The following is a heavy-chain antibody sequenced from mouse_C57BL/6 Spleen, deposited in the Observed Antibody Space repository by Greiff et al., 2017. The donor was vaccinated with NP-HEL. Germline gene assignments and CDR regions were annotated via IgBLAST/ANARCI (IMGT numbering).Heavy chain of an antibody. Sequence: VQLVESGAELARPGASVKLSCKASGYTFTSYGISWVKQRTGQGLEWIGEIYPRSGNTYYNEKFKGKATLTADKSSSTAYMELRSLTSEDSAVYFCARFSSSLWYFDVWGTGTTVTVSS. J-gene: IGHJ1*03. CDR1: GYTFTSYG. D-gene: IGHD1-1*01. CDR2: IYPRSGNT. V-gene: IGHV1-81*01. CDR3: ARFSSSLWYFDV.